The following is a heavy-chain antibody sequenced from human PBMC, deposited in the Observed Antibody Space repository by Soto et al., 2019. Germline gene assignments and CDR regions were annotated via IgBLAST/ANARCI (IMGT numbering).Heavy chain of an antibody. V-gene: IGHV4-4*07. CDR3: ARLVYDTRLHYMYFDF. CDR1: GGAINSYY. Sequence: SETLCLTCTVSGGAINSYYWTWIRQPAGKGLEWIGRIYSSGSTKYNPSLQSRVTMSLDTSKNQFSLRLTSVTAADTAVYYCARLVYDTRLHYMYFDFWGPGTLVIVSS. CDR2: IYSSGST. D-gene: IGHD3-10*01. J-gene: IGHJ4*02.